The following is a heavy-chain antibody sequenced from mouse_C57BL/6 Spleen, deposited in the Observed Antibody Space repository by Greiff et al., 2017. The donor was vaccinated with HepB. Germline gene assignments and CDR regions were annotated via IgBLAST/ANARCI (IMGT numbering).Heavy chain of an antibody. CDR2: IYPGDGDT. Sequence: QVQLKESGAELVKPGASVKISCKASGYAFSSYWMNWVKQRPGKGLEWIGQIYPGDGDTNYNGKFKGKATLTADKSSSTAYMQLSSLTSEDSAVYFCAREGDGSYRDYAMDYWGQGTSVTVSS. V-gene: IGHV1-80*01. D-gene: IGHD2-3*01. J-gene: IGHJ4*01. CDR3: AREGDGSYRDYAMDY. CDR1: GYAFSSYW.